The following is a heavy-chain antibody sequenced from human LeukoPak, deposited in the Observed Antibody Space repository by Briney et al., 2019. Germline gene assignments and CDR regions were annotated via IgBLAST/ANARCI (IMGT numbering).Heavy chain of an antibody. CDR2: IKSKTDGGTT. V-gene: IGHV3-15*01. J-gene: IGHJ4*02. CDR1: GFTFSSYW. D-gene: IGHD3-10*01. Sequence: GGSLRLSCAASGFTFSSYWMHWVRQAPGKGLEWVGRIKSKTDGGTTDYAAPVKGRFTISRDDSKDTLYLQMNSLKTEDTAVYYCTTNLLEVRGPDYWGQGTLVTVSS. CDR3: TTNLLEVRGPDY.